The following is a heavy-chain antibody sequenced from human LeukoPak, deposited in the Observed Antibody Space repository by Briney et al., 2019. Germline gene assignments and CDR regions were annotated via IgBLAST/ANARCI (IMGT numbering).Heavy chain of an antibody. V-gene: IGHV4-4*07. CDR2: IYTSGST. CDR1: GGSISSYY. CDR3: ARDRGEVYDFSRKCYFHY. D-gene: IGHD3-3*01. J-gene: IGHJ4*02. Sequence: SETLSLTCTVSGGSISSYYWSWIRQPAGKGLEWIGRIYTSGSTNYNPSLKSRVTMSVDTSKNQFSLKLSSVTAADTAVYYCARDRGEVYDFSRKCYFHYWDQGTLVTVSS.